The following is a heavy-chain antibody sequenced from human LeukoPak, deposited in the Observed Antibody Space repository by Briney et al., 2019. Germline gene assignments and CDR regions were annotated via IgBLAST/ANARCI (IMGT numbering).Heavy chain of an antibody. CDR1: GGTFISYA. CDR3: ARSVSIAARDDAFDI. D-gene: IGHD6-6*01. J-gene: IGHJ3*02. CDR2: IIPIFGTA. V-gene: IGHV1-69*13. Sequence: ASVKVSCKASGGTFISYAISWVRQAPGQGLEWMGGIIPIFGTANYAQKFQGRVTITADESTSTAYMELSSLRSEDTAVYYCARSVSIAARDDAFDIWGQGTMVTVSS.